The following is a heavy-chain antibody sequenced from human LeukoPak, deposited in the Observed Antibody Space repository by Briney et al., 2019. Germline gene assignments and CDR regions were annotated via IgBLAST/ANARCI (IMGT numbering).Heavy chain of an antibody. CDR2: INPNNGGT. V-gene: IGHV1-2*06. J-gene: IGHJ5*01. CDR1: EYTFTGYY. CDR3: ARGWLYSGWVGTSDDFYWFDY. D-gene: IGHD6-19*01. Sequence: ASVKVSCKASEYTFTGYYMHWVRQAPGQGLEWMGRINPNNGGTKYAQKFQGRVSMTRDTSITTAYMELSRLRSDDTAVYFCARGWLYSGWVGTSDDFYWFDYWGQGTLVTVSS.